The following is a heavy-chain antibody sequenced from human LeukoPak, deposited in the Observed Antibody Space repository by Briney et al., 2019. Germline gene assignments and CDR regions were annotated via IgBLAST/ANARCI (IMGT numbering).Heavy chain of an antibody. V-gene: IGHV1-18*01. Sequence: GASVKVSCKASGYTFTSYGISWVRQAPGQGLEWMGWISAYNGNTNYAQKLQGRVTMTTDTSTSTAYMELSRLRSDDTAVYYCARGAEGPAYYDFWSGYYGGNWFDPWGQGTLVTVSS. J-gene: IGHJ5*02. D-gene: IGHD3-3*01. CDR3: ARGAEGPAYYDFWSGYYGGNWFDP. CDR2: ISAYNGNT. CDR1: GYTFTSYG.